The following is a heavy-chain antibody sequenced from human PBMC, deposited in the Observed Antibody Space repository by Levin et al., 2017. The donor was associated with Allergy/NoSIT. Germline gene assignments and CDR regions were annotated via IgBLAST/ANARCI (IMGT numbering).Heavy chain of an antibody. J-gene: IGHJ4*02. CDR3: ARRDSDGSNSFDY. V-gene: IGHV5-51*01. Sequence: GESLKISCQASGYSFTSYWFGWVRQRPGKGLEWMGLIFPSDSDTRVSPSFQGQIIMSVDKSISTAYLQWSRLKASDSAMYYCARRDSDGSNSFDYWGQGTLVTVSS. D-gene: IGHD4-23*01. CDR2: IFPSDSDT. CDR1: GYSFTSYW.